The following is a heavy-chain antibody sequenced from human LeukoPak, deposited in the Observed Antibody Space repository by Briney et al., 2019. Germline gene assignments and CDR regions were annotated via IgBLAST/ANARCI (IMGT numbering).Heavy chain of an antibody. V-gene: IGHV3-23*01. CDR2: ISGSGGST. CDR1: GFTFSSYA. D-gene: IGHD6-19*01. Sequence: GGSLRLSCAASGFTFSSYAMSWVRQAPVKGLEWVSAISGSGGSTYYADSVKGRFTISRDNSKNTLYLQMNSLRAEDTAVYYCAKDPGIAVAGTGKYFQHWGQGTLVTVSS. CDR3: AKDPGIAVAGTGKYFQH. J-gene: IGHJ1*01.